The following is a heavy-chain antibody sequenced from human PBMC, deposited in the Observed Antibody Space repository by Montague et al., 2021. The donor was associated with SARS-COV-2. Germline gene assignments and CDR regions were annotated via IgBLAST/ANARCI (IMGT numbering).Heavy chain of an antibody. CDR2: VDPEDGKT. D-gene: IGHD7-27*01. CDR1: GYSLTELP. J-gene: IGHJ4*02. Sequence: SVKVSCKVSGYSLTELPVHWVRQAPGKGLEWMGGVDPEDGKTIYAQNFQGRLTIAEDTSADTAYTELSSLRSDDTAVYYCATSVDWGSTGRFDFWGQGTLVTVSS. V-gene: IGHV1-24*01. CDR3: ATSVDWGSTGRFDF.